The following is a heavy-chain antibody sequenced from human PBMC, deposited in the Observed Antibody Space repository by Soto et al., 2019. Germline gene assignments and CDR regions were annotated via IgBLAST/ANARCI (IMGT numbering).Heavy chain of an antibody. D-gene: IGHD2-15*01. V-gene: IGHV3-23*01. CDR3: AKGDCSGGRCYRGFDY. CDR2: VSASGSIT. J-gene: IGHJ4*02. CDR1: GFTFSSYD. Sequence: EVQVLESGGGLVQPGGSLRLSCAASGFTFSSYDMNWVRQAPGKGLEWVSGVSASGSITSYADSAKGRFTISRDNAKNTVFLKMTGLRADDTAVYFCAKGDCSGGRCYRGFDYWGQGTLFTVSS.